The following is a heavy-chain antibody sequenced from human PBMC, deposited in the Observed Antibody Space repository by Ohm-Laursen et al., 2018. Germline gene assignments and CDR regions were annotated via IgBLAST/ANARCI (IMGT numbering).Heavy chain of an antibody. CDR3: AKDMVRIAVAGTPDY. J-gene: IGHJ4*02. D-gene: IGHD6-19*01. V-gene: IGHV3-21*04. Sequence: SLRLSCAASGFTFSSYSMNWVRQAPGKGLEWVSSISSSSIYIYYADSVKGRFTISRDNAKNSLYLQMNSLRAEDTALYYCAKDMVRIAVAGTPDYWGQGTLVTVSS. CDR2: ISSSSIYI. CDR1: GFTFSSYS.